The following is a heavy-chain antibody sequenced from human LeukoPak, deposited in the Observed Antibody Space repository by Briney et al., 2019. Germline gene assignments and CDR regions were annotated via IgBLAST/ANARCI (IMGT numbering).Heavy chain of an antibody. CDR3: ARSIAVVGTFYFGY. Sequence: PSETLSLTCAVSGYSISSGYYWVWIRQPPGKGLEWTGTIYHSGSTYYNPSLKSRVTISVDTSKNQFSLKLSSVTAADTAVYYCARSIAVVGTFYFGYWGQGTLVTVSS. J-gene: IGHJ4*02. CDR1: GYSISSGYY. CDR2: IYHSGST. V-gene: IGHV4-38-2*01. D-gene: IGHD6-19*01.